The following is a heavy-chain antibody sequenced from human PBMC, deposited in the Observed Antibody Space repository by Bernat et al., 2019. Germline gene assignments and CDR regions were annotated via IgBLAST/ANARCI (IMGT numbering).Heavy chain of an antibody. V-gene: IGHV4-59*01. CDR1: GGSISSYY. Sequence: QVQLQESGPGLVKPSETLSLTCTVSGGSISSYYWSWIRQPPGKGLEWIGYIYYSGSTNYNPSLKSRVTISVVTSKNQFSLKLSSVTAADTAVYYCARSAGFGVVINRWFDPWGQGTLVTVSS. J-gene: IGHJ5*02. D-gene: IGHD3-3*01. CDR2: IYYSGST. CDR3: ARSAGFGVVINRWFDP.